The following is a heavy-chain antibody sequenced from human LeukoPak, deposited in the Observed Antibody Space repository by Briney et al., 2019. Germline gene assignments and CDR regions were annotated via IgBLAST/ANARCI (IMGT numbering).Heavy chain of an antibody. CDR2: MNPDSGNT. CDR1: GYTFTTYD. Sequence: ASVKVSCKASGYTFTTYDINWVRQATGQGLEWVGWMNPDSGNTGSAQKFQGRVTITMNTSINTAYMELSSLTSEDSAVYYCARRPGPGSTGAFDIWGQGTLVIVSS. V-gene: IGHV1-8*03. CDR3: ARRPGPGSTGAFDI. D-gene: IGHD6-13*01. J-gene: IGHJ3*02.